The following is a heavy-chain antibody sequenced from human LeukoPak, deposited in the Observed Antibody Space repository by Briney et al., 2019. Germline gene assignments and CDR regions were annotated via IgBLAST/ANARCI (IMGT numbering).Heavy chain of an antibody. J-gene: IGHJ4*02. D-gene: IGHD6-19*01. CDR3: GRFGYVAGVDL. CDR1: GLTFRSFW. V-gene: IGHV3-7*01. CDR2: INQDGSEK. Sequence: GGSLRLSCAVSGLTFRSFWMSWVRQAPGKGLEWVANINQDGSEKYFVDSVKGRLTISRDNAKNLVYLQMNSLRAEDSAVYHCGRFGYVAGVDLWGQGTLVTVSS.